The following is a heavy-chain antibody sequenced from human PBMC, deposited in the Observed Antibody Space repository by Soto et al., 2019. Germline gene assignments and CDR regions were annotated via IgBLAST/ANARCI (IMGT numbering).Heavy chain of an antibody. V-gene: IGHV3-73*01. D-gene: IGHD3-16*01. CDR2: IRSKAHNYAI. CDR3: TRHDPVGWGDV. Sequence: WGSLRLSCAASGFIFADSTMHWFRHASVKGLEWVDRIRSKAHNYAIEYAESVKGRFVISRDNSRNTAYLQMNSLKTEDTAVYYCTRHDPVGWGDVWGQGTTVTVSS. J-gene: IGHJ6*02. CDR1: GFIFADST.